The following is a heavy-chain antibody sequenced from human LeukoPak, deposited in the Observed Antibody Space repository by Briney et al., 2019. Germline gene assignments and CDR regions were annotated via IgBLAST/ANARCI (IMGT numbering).Heavy chain of an antibody. CDR3: ARGDYCSGGSCYSNWFDP. CDR2: INHSGST. Sequence: SETLSLTCAVYGGSFSGYYWSWIRQPPGKGLEWIGEINHSGSTNYNPSLKSRVTISVDTSKNQFSLKLSSVTAADTAVYYCARGDYCSGGSCYSNWFDPWGQGTLVTVSS. V-gene: IGHV4-34*01. CDR1: GGSFSGYY. J-gene: IGHJ5*02. D-gene: IGHD2-15*01.